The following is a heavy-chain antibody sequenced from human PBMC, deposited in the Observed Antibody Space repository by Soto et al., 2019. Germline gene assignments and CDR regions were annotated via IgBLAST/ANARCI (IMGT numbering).Heavy chain of an antibody. D-gene: IGHD3-10*01. Sequence: SETLSLTCAVYGGSFSGYYWSWIRQPPGKGLEWIGEINHSGSTNYNPSLKSRVTISVDTSKNQFSLKLSSVTAADTAVYYCARGNTYGSGKKFDYWGQGTLVTVSS. CDR2: INHSGST. J-gene: IGHJ4*02. CDR3: ARGNTYGSGKKFDY. CDR1: GGSFSGYY. V-gene: IGHV4-34*01.